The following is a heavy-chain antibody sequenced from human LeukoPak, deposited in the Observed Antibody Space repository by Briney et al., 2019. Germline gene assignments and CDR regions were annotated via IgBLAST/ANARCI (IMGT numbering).Heavy chain of an antibody. D-gene: IGHD1-26*01. CDR3: AKGWDHFDC. Sequence: PGGSLRLSCAASGFTFNIYAMSWVRQTPEKGLEWVSAISGSGGSTYYTDSVKGRFTISRDNSKNTLYLQMNSLRAGDTAVYYCAKGWDHFDCWGQGTLVTVSS. CDR2: ISGSGGST. J-gene: IGHJ4*02. V-gene: IGHV3-23*01. CDR1: GFTFNIYA.